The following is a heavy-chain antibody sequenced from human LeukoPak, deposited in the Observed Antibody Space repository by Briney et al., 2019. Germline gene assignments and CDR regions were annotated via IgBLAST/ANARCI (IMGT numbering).Heavy chain of an antibody. V-gene: IGHV3-64*01. CDR2: ISGDGGTT. CDR1: GFSLRKHP. J-gene: IGHJ4*02. Sequence: GGSLRLSCAASGFSLRKHPMHWVRQAPGKGPEFVSAISGDGGTTFYASSVKGRFTISRDNSKNMVVLQMGSLRTDDMGVYFCARDCSSGNCRGALDYWGQGALVTVSS. D-gene: IGHD3-22*01. CDR3: ARDCSSGNCRGALDY.